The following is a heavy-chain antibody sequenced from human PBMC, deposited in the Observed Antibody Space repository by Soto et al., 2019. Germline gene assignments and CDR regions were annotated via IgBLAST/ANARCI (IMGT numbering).Heavy chain of an antibody. CDR3: ARELRYFDWLLSGGYYYYYGMDV. CDR2: INPNSGGT. D-gene: IGHD3-9*01. CDR1: GYTFTGYY. Sequence: RASVKVSCKASGYTFTGYYMHWVRQAPGQGLEWMGWINPNSGGTNYAQKFQGRVTMTRDTSISTAYMELSRLRSDDTAVYYCARELRYFDWLLSGGYYYYYGMDVWGQETTVTVSS. J-gene: IGHJ6*02. V-gene: IGHV1-2*02.